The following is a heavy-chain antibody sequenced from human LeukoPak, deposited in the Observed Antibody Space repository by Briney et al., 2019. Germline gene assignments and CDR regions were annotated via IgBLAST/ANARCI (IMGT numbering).Heavy chain of an antibody. CDR1: GYTFTSYG. J-gene: IGHJ4*02. V-gene: IGHV1-18*01. CDR3: ARDPNAMVTSLFDY. CDR2: ISAYNGNT. Sequence: ASVKVSCKASGYTFTSYGISWVRQAPGQGLEWMGWISAYNGNTHYAQKLQGRVTMTTDTSTSTAYMELRSLRSDDTAVYYCARDPNAMVTSLFDYWGQGTLVTVSS. D-gene: IGHD5-18*01.